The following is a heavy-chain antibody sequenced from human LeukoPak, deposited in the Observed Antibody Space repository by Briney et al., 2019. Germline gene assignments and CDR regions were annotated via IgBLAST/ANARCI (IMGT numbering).Heavy chain of an antibody. CDR3: ARGHGYNY. CDR2: IYHSGST. CDR1: GYSISSGYY. Sequence: SETLSLTCTVSGYSISSGYYWGWIRQPPGEGLEWIGNIYHSGSTYYNPSLKSRVTISVDTSKNQFSLKLSSVTAADTAVYCCARGHGYNYWGQGTLVTVSS. D-gene: IGHD5-24*01. V-gene: IGHV4-38-2*02. J-gene: IGHJ4*02.